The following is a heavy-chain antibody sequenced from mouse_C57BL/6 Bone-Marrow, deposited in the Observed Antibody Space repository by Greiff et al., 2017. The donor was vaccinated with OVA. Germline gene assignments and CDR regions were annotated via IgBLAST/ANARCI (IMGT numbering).Heavy chain of an antibody. Sequence: QVQLQQPGTELVKPGASVKLSCKASGYTFTSYWMHWVKQRPGQGLEWIGNINPSNGGTNYNEKFKSKATLTVDKSSSTAYMQLSSLTSEDSAVYYGASHYYGSSHWYFDVWGTGTTVTVSS. CDR2: INPSNGGT. CDR1: GYTFTSYW. CDR3: ASHYYGSSHWYFDV. V-gene: IGHV1-53*01. D-gene: IGHD1-1*01. J-gene: IGHJ1*03.